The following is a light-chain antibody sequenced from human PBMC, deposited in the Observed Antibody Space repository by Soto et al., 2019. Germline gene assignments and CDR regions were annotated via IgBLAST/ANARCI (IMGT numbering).Light chain of an antibody. CDR3: QQRSNWPST. CDR1: QSVSSY. CDR2: DAS. Sequence: EIVLTQSPATLSLSPGERTTLSCRASQSVSSYLAWYQQKPGQAPRLLIYDASNRATGIPARFSGSGSGTDFTLTISSLEPEDLAVYYCQQRSNWPSTFGPGTKVDIK. V-gene: IGKV3-11*01. J-gene: IGKJ3*01.